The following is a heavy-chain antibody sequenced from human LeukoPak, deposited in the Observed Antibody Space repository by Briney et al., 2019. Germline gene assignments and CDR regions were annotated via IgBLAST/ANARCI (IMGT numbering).Heavy chain of an antibody. Sequence: SETLSLTCTVSNGSISGYYWSWIRQPPGKGLEWIGYIDYSGNTNYNPSLKSRLTISVDTSKNQFSLRLTSVTAADTAVYYCARRSETQLWFFDYWGQGTLVTVSS. J-gene: IGHJ4*02. CDR3: ARRSETQLWFFDY. CDR2: IDYSGNT. CDR1: NGSISGYY. V-gene: IGHV4-59*08. D-gene: IGHD5-18*01.